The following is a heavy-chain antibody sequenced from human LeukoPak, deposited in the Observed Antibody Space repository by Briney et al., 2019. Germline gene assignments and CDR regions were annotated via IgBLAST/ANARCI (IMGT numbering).Heavy chain of an antibody. Sequence: ASVRVSCKASGYTFTSYGISWVRQAPGQGLEWMGWISAYNGNTNYAHKLQGRVTMTTDTSTSTAYMELRSLRSDDTAVYYCARDGYCSSTSCFTYNWFDPWGQGTLVTVSS. J-gene: IGHJ5*02. CDR1: GYTFTSYG. V-gene: IGHV1-18*01. CDR3: ARDGYCSSTSCFTYNWFDP. CDR2: ISAYNGNT. D-gene: IGHD2-2*02.